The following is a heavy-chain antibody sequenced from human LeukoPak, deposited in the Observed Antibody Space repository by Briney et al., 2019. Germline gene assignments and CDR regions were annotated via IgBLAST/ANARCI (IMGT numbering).Heavy chain of an antibody. Sequence: ASVKVSCKASGYTFTSYDINWVRQATGQGLEWMGWMNPNSGNTGYAQKFQGRVTITRNTSISTAYMELSSLRSEDTAVYYCARRGSSWYGYYYYMDVWGKGTTVTVSS. CDR2: MNPNSGNT. CDR1: GYTFTSYD. V-gene: IGHV1-8*03. D-gene: IGHD6-13*01. J-gene: IGHJ6*03. CDR3: ARRGSSWYGYYYYMDV.